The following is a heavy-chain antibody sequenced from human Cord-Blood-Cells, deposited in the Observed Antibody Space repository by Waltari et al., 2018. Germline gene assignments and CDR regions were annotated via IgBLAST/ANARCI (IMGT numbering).Heavy chain of an antibody. J-gene: IGHJ4*02. V-gene: IGHV3-7*04. CDR3: ARGGGADY. CDR2: IKQDGSEK. Sequence: SSYWMSWVRQAPGKGLEWVANIKQDGSEKYYVDSVKGRFTISRDNAKNSLYLQMNSLRAEDTAVYYCARGGGADYWGQGTLVTVSS. CDR1: SSYW. D-gene: IGHD3-16*01.